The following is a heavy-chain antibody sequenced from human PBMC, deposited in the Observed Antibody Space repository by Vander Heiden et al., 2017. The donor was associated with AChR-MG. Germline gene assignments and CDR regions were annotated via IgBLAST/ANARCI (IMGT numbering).Heavy chain of an antibody. CDR1: GFPFSSYE. D-gene: IGHD3-3*01. CDR3: ARDYDFWSGYYKGDYYGMDV. J-gene: IGHJ6*02. V-gene: IGHV3-48*03. CDR2: ISSSGSTI. Sequence: EVQLVESGGGLVQPGGSLRLSCAASGFPFSSYEMNWVRQAPGKGLEWVSYISSSGSTIYYADSVKGRFTISRDNAKNSLYLQMNSLRAEDTAVYYCARDYDFWSGYYKGDYYGMDVWGQGTTVTVSS.